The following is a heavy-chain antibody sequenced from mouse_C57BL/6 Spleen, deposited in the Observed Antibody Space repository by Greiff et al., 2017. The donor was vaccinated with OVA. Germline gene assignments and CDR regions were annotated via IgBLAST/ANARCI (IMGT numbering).Heavy chain of an antibody. CDR2: IYPGDGDT. CDR3: SADYGSPP. V-gene: IGHV1-82*01. J-gene: IGHJ2*01. Sequence: VMLVESGPELVKPGASVKISCKASGYAFSSSWMNWVKQRPGKGLEWIGRIYPGDGDTNYTGKFKGMATLTADKSSSTAYMQLSSLTSEDSAVYFCSADYGSPPWGQGTTLTGSS. CDR1: GYAFSSSW. D-gene: IGHD1-1*01.